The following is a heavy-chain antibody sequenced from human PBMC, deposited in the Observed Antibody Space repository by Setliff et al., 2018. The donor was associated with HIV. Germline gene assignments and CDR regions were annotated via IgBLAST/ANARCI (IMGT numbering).Heavy chain of an antibody. CDR2: INSNGGRT. V-gene: IGHV3-64*04. CDR1: GFTFSSYA. CDR3: ASARIPTGGTSTSFDY. J-gene: IGHJ4*02. Sequence: GGSLRLSCATYGFTFSSYAMYWVRQAPGKGLEYVSAINSNGGRTYYADSVKGRFTISRDNSKNTLYLQVNSLRPEDTAVYYCASARIPTGGTSTSFDYWGQGALVTVPQ. D-gene: IGHD1-1*01.